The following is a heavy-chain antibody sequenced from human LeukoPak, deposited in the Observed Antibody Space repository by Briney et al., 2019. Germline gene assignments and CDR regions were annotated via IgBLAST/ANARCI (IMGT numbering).Heavy chain of an antibody. CDR1: GYTLTDYH. V-gene: IGHV1-2*02. CDR2: MKPKSGGI. D-gene: IGHD5-24*01. J-gene: IGHJ4*02. CDR3: ARDHVDGYSHYDY. Sequence: GASVKVSCKASGYTLTDYHTIWVRQAPGQGLEWMAWMKPKSGGINYAQEFQGRVTVTRDTSISTAYMELSSLTYDDTAIYYCARDHVDGYSHYDYWGQGTLVTVSS.